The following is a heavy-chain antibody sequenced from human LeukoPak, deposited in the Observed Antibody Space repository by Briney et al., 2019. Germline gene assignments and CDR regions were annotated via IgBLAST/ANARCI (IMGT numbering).Heavy chain of an antibody. CDR1: GYSISSGYY. J-gene: IGHJ2*01. Sequence: SETLSLTCTVSGYSISSGYYWGWIRQPPGKGLEWIGSIYHSGSTYYSPSLKSRVTISVDTSKNQFSLKLSSVTAADTAVYYCARGVMTTVVTPTDWYFDLWGRGTLVTVSS. CDR3: ARGVMTTVVTPTDWYFDL. D-gene: IGHD4-23*01. CDR2: IYHSGST. V-gene: IGHV4-38-2*02.